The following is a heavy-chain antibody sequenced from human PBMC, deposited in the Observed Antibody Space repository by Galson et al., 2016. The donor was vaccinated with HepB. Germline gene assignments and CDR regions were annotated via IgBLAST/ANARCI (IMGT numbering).Heavy chain of an antibody. J-gene: IGHJ4*02. Sequence: LSLTCTVSGGSISSNIYLWAWVRQPPGKGLEWIGTIYYRGTTYYNPSLKSRLTMDVDTSKNRFSLKLSSVTAADTSVYYCARLVHGGTFFDSWGQGTLVTVSS. CDR3: ARLVHGGTFFDS. V-gene: IGHV4-39*01. CDR1: GGSISSNIYL. CDR2: IYYRGTT. D-gene: IGHD1-14*01.